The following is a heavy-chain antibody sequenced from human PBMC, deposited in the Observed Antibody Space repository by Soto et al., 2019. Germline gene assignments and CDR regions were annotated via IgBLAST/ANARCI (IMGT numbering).Heavy chain of an antibody. Sequence: TSETLSLTCAVSGGSISSGGYSWSWIRQPPGKGLEWIGYIYHSGSTYYNPSLKSRVTISVDRSKNQFSLKLSSVTAADTAVYYCASTVTTTTYFDYWGQGTLVTVSS. CDR1: GGSISSGGYS. CDR2: IYHSGST. V-gene: IGHV4-30-2*01. CDR3: ASTVTTTTYFDY. J-gene: IGHJ4*02. D-gene: IGHD4-17*01.